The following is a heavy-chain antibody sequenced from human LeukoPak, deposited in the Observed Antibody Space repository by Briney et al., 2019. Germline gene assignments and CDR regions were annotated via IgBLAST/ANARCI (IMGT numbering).Heavy chain of an antibody. CDR2: ISAYNGNT. J-gene: IGHJ4*02. CDR1: GYTFTSYG. CDR3: ARPYGSGSYRSGLDY. D-gene: IGHD3-10*01. V-gene: IGHV1-18*01. Sequence: ASVKVSCKASGYTFTSYGISWVRQAPGQGLEWMGWISAYNGNTNYAQKLQGRVTMTTDTSTSTAYMELRSLRSDDTAVYYCARPYGSGSYRSGLDYWGQGTLVTVSS.